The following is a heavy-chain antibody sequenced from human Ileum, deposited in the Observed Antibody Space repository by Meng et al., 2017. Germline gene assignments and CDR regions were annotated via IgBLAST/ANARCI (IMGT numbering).Heavy chain of an antibody. D-gene: IGHD3-3*01. CDR1: GGSVSSNIAA. J-gene: IGHJ4*02. Sequence: QVKLQQSGPGLGKPSQPLSLTCAVSGGSVSSNIAAWNWIRQSPLRGLEWLGRTYYRSKWYSEYAVSVKSRISITPDTSKNQFSLQMNSVTPEDTAVYYCASGSGSLDYWGPGTLVTVSS. CDR2: TYYRSKWYS. CDR3: ASGSGSLDY. V-gene: IGHV6-1*01.